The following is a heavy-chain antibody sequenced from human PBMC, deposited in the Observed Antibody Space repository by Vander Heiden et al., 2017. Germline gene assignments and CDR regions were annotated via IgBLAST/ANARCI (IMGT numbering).Heavy chain of an antibody. V-gene: IGHV5-51*01. D-gene: IGHD2-2*02. CDR1: GYSFTSYW. CDR2: IYPGDSDT. Sequence: EVQLVQSGAEVKKPGESLKISCKGSGYSFTSYWIGWVRQMPGKGLEWMGIIYPGDSDTRYSPSFQGQVTISADKSISTAYLQWSSLKASDTAMYYCARLIGYCSSTSCYTGDSSGWQYYFDYWGQGTLVTVSS. CDR3: ARLIGYCSSTSCYTGDSSGWQYYFDY. J-gene: IGHJ4*02.